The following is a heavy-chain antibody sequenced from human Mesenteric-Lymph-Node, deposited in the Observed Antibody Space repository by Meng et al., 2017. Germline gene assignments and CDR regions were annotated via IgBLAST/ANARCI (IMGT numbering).Heavy chain of an antibody. CDR2: ISSTST. V-gene: IGHV3-21*01. Sequence: EVQLLESGGGLVKPGGSLRLSCAASGFTFSSYSMNWVRQAPGKGLQWVSSISSTSTYADSVKGRFTISRDNAKNSLYLQMNILRAEDTAVYYCARGRVVVAAAPSDYWGQGTLVTVSS. CDR3: ARGRVVVAAAPSDY. CDR1: GFTFSSYS. J-gene: IGHJ4*02. D-gene: IGHD2-15*01.